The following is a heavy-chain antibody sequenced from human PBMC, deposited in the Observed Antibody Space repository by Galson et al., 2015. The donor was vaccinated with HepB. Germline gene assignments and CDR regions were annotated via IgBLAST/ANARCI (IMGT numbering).Heavy chain of an antibody. CDR2: IRSKASNSAT. V-gene: IGHV3-73*01. CDR3: TTLGDLSVYSSI. J-gene: IGHJ4*01. CDR1: GFTFSGSA. D-gene: IGHD6-13*01. Sequence: SLRLSCAASGFTFSGSAIHWVRQAPGKGLEWVGRIRSKASNSATDYAAPLKGRFTISRDDSKNTAYLQMKSLKTEDTAVYYCTTLGDLSVYSSIWGQGTPVTVSS.